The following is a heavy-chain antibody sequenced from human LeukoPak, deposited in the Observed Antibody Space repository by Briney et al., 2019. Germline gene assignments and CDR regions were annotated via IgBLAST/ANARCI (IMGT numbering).Heavy chain of an antibody. CDR3: ARDPATGDGDAFDI. CDR1: GYTFTSYG. J-gene: IGHJ3*02. Sequence: HWASVKVSCKASGYTFTSYGISWVRQAPGQGLEWMGWISAYNGNTNYAQKLQGRVTMTTDTSTSTAYMELRSLRSDDTAVYYCARDPATGDGDAFDIWGQGTMVTVSS. V-gene: IGHV1-18*01. D-gene: IGHD7-27*01. CDR2: ISAYNGNT.